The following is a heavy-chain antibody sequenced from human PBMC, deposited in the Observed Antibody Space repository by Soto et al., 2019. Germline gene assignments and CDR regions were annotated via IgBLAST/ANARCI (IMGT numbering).Heavy chain of an antibody. CDR3: ARDPAYVDSVATIGLLSEVFHY. V-gene: IGHV1-18*01. J-gene: IGHJ4*02. CDR2: ISGRNGHT. D-gene: IGHD5-12*01. Sequence: QIQLVQSGAEVKMPGASVKVSCKTSGYNFDNYGINWLRQAPGHGPEWMGWISGRNGHTKYAHKFQGRVSMTTETRTATAYMELMSLTSDDTAVYYCARDPAYVDSVATIGLLSEVFHYWGQGTLVTVSS. CDR1: GYNFDNYG.